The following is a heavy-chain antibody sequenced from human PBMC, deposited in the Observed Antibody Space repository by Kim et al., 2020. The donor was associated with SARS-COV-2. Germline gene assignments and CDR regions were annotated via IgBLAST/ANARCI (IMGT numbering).Heavy chain of an antibody. Sequence: SETLSLTCTVSGGSISSYYWSWIRQPPGKGLEWIGYIYYSGSTNYNPSLKSRVTISVDTSKNQFSLKLSSVTAADTAVYYCARGGLPANYFDYWGQGTLVTVSS. CDR3: ARGGLPANYFDY. CDR2: IYYSGST. D-gene: IGHD1-26*01. V-gene: IGHV4-59*01. CDR1: GGSISSYY. J-gene: IGHJ4*02.